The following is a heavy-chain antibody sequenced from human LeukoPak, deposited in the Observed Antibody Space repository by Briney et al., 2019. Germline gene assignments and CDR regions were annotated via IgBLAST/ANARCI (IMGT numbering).Heavy chain of an antibody. D-gene: IGHD6-19*01. J-gene: IGHJ6*02. CDR1: GFIFSSAW. CDR2: ISYDGSNK. Sequence: GGSLRLSCAASGFIFSSAWMSWVRQAPGKGLEWVAVISYDGSNKYYADSVKGRFTISRDNSKNTLYLQMNSLRAEDTAVYYCAKVRRQWLVNYYYGMDVWGQGTTVTVSS. CDR3: AKVRRQWLVNYYYGMDV. V-gene: IGHV3-30*18.